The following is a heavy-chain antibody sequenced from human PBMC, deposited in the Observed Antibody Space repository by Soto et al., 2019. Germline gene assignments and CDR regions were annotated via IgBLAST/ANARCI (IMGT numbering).Heavy chain of an antibody. CDR3: ASSVLASRIVAAPALF. CDR1: GDSSISGGHY. CDR2: IYYTGST. D-gene: IGHD6-13*01. J-gene: IGHJ4*02. V-gene: IGHV4-31*03. Sequence: PSETLSLTCTVSGDSSISGGHYWSWIRKLPGKGLEWIGYIYYTGSTYYNPSLMSRVTISVDTSKNQFSLKLSSVTAADTAVYYCASSVLASRIVAAPALFWGQGTLVTVSS.